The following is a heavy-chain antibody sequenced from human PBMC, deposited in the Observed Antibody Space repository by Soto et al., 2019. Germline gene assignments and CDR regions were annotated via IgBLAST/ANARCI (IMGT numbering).Heavy chain of an antibody. CDR3: ARDMPYAAGSLAGCDY. D-gene: IGHD1-26*01. CDR1: GDSITGSY. J-gene: IGHJ4*02. CDR2: IYHSGTT. V-gene: IGHV4-59*13. Sequence: PSETLSLTCTVSGDSITGSYWSWIRQPPGKTLEWIGYIYHSGTTTYNPSLKSRVPISVDASKNQFSLRLTSVIAADTAVYYCARDMPYAAGSLAGCDYWGQGILVTVSS.